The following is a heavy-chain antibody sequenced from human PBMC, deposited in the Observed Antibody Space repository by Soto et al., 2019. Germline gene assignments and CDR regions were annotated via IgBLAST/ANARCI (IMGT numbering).Heavy chain of an antibody. V-gene: IGHV4-4*07. Sequence: LSLTCTVSGGSISSYYWSWIRQAAGKGLEWIGRIYTSGSTNYNPSLKSRVTMSVDTSKNQFSLKLSSVTAADTAVYYCARDRGRGVSSLTLDYWGQGTLVTVSS. CDR2: IYTSGST. J-gene: IGHJ4*02. D-gene: IGHD2-15*01. CDR3: ARDRGRGVSSLTLDY. CDR1: GGSISSYY.